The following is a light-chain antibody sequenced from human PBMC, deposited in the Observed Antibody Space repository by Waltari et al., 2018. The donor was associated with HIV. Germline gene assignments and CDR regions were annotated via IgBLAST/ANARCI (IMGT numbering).Light chain of an antibody. V-gene: IGKV3-11*01. Sequence: DMVLTQSPASLSVYPGKSVTLSCKTSHNVGAYVAWYHQKPGQTPRLLLFDADIRAAVIPPRFSGRGYGTDFTLTINNLEAEDVGIYYCQQRYSWPSVFGPGTKVDLK. CDR2: DAD. J-gene: IGKJ3*01. CDR3: QQRYSWPSV. CDR1: HNVGAY.